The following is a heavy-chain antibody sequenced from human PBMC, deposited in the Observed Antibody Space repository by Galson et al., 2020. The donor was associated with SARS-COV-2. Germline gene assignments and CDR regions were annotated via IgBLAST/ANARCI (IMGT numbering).Heavy chain of an antibody. D-gene: IGHD1-7*01. V-gene: IGHV3-23*01. CDR1: GFTFSSYA. Sequence: GGSLRLSCAASGFTFSSYAMSWVRQAPGKGLEWVSAISGSGGSTYYADSVKGRFTISRDNSKNTLYLQMNSLRAEDTAVYYCAKDQKAGTTSLDAFDIWGQGTMVTVSS. CDR2: ISGSGGST. J-gene: IGHJ3*02. CDR3: AKDQKAGTTSLDAFDI.